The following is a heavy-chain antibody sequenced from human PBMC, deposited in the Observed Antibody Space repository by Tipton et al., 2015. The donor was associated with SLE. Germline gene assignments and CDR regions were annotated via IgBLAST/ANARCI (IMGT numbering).Heavy chain of an antibody. V-gene: IGHV4-39*01. CDR2: IFYSGST. Sequence: TLSLTCTVSGGSISRSSYYWGWIRQPPGKGLEWIGNIFYSGSTYYNPSLKSRITISVDTSKNQFSLKLSSVTAADTAVYYCARSTGYFDYWGQGVLVTVSS. J-gene: IGHJ4*02. D-gene: IGHD2-2*01. CDR1: GGSISRSSYY. CDR3: ARSTGYFDY.